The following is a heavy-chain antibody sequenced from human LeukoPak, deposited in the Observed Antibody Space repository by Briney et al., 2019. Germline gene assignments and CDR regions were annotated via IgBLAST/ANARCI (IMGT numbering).Heavy chain of an antibody. CDR1: GYTFTGYY. CDR3: ARSRSYYDSSGPFDY. Sequence: ASVKVFCKASGYTFTGYYMHWVRQAPGQGLEWMGWINPNSGGTNYAQKFQGRVTMTRDTSISTAYMELSRLRSDDTAVYYCARSRSYYDSSGPFDYWGQGTLVTVSS. D-gene: IGHD3-22*01. CDR2: INPNSGGT. V-gene: IGHV1-2*02. J-gene: IGHJ4*02.